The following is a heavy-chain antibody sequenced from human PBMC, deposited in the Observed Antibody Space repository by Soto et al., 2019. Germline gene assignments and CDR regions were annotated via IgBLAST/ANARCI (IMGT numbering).Heavy chain of an antibody. D-gene: IGHD2-15*01. J-gene: IGHJ4*02. CDR2: FSSGGGGT. Sequence: EVQLLESGGGLLQPGVSLRLSCTASGLTFSNYAMSWVRQAPGKGLEWVSTFSSGGGGTYYADSVKGRFTISRDNSKNTLSQQMNSLSAEDTAVYYCTKANRYCSGANCFTFDYWGLGTLVTVSS. V-gene: IGHV3-23*01. CDR1: GLTFSNYA. CDR3: TKANRYCSGANCFTFDY.